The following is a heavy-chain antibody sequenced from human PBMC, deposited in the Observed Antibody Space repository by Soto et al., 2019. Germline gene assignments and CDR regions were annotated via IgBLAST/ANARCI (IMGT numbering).Heavy chain of an antibody. J-gene: IGHJ6*02. V-gene: IGHV5-51*01. CDR3: ARWDCSGGSCYSNYSGMDV. Sequence: PGESLKISCKGSGYSFTSYWIGWVRQMPGKGLEWMGIIYPGDSDTRYSPSFQGQVTISADKSISTAYLQWSSLKASDTAMYYCARWDCSGGSCYSNYSGMDVWGQGTTVTVSS. CDR1: GYSFTSYW. D-gene: IGHD2-15*01. CDR2: IYPGDSDT.